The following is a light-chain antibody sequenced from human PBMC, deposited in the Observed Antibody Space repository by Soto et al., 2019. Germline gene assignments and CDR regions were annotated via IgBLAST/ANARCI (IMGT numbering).Light chain of an antibody. J-gene: IGKJ1*01. V-gene: IGKV3-15*01. CDR2: GAS. CDR1: QTIHSN. CDR3: QQYNDWPRT. Sequence: EIVMTQSPATLSVSPGERATLSCRPSQTIHSNLAWYQQRPGQAPRALIYGASTRAAGISPRFSGGGSGTEFTLTISSLQSEDFAVYYCQQYNDWPRTFGQGTKVGIK.